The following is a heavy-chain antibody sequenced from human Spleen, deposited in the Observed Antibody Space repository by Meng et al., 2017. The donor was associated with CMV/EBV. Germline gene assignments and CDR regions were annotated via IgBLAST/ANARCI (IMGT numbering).Heavy chain of an antibody. CDR3: ASKRGSYPLGY. V-gene: IGHV4-34*01. Sequence: SLTCAVYGGSFSGYYWSWIRQPPGKGLEWIGEINHSGSTNYNPSLKSRVTISVDTSKNQFSLKLSSVTAADTAVYYCASKRGSYPLGYWGQGTLVTVSS. CDR1: GGSFSGYY. J-gene: IGHJ4*02. D-gene: IGHD1-26*01. CDR2: INHSGST.